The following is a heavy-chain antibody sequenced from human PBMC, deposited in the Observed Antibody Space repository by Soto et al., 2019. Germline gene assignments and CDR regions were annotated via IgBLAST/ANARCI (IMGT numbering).Heavy chain of an antibody. J-gene: IGHJ6*02. CDR1: GGSLSNYG. CDR2: IIPVFGTA. D-gene: IGHD4-17*01. CDR3: ARGDATKIVVTTYYGMDV. V-gene: IGHV1-69*12. Sequence: QVQLVQSGVEVKKPGSSVKVSCKASGGSLSNYGISWVRQAPGQGLEWMGGIIPVFGTANYAQKFQGRVPITADESTSIVYMDVTSLRSEDTAVYYCARGDATKIVVTTYYGMDVWGQGTTVTVSS.